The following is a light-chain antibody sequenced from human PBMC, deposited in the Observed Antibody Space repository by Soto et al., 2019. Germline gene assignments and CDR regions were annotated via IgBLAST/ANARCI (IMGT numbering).Light chain of an antibody. Sequence: QSVLTQPPSASESPGQRVTISCSGSSSNVGSNAVNWYQQLPGTAPTLLIYSNNERLSGVPDRFSGSKSGTSASLAISGLHSEDEADYYCATWDDSLNGYVFGTGTKVTVL. V-gene: IGLV1-44*01. CDR3: ATWDDSLNGYV. J-gene: IGLJ1*01. CDR1: SSNVGSNA. CDR2: SNN.